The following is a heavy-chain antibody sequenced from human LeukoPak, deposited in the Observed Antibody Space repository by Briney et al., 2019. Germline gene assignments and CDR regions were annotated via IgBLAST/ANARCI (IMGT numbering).Heavy chain of an antibody. D-gene: IGHD4/OR15-4a*01. CDR1: GYSFSDYW. J-gene: IGHJ4*02. CDR3: ARLVGKLTIMPLGSFDA. Sequence: GASSHTSCKGSGYSFSDYWIGWVRPLPGKGLEWMGIICPDDTDTTYSPSFQGQVTLSPDKSISIAYRQSSSLKASDTAMYYCARLVGKLTIMPLGSFDAWGRGTLITVSS. CDR2: ICPDDTDT. V-gene: IGHV5-51*01.